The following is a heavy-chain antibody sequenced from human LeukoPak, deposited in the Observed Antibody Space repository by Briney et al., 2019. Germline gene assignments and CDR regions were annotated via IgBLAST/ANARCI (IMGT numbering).Heavy chain of an antibody. Sequence: GGSLRLSCAASGFTFSSYWMHWVRQAPGKGLVWVSRINGDGSTTSYADSVKGRFTISRDNAKNTLYLQMNTLRAEDTAVYYCARRNYWGQGILVTVSS. CDR3: ARRNY. J-gene: IGHJ4*02. V-gene: IGHV3-74*01. CDR1: GFTFSSYW. CDR2: INGDGSTT.